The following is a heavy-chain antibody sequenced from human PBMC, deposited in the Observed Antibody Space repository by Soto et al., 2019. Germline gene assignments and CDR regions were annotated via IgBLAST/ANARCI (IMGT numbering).Heavy chain of an antibody. V-gene: IGHV3-7*03. CDR2: IKQDGSEK. D-gene: IGHD3-10*01. J-gene: IGHJ4*02. CDR3: ARDPGDYYGSGRWVYFDY. CDR1: GFTFSSYW. Sequence: EVQLVESGGGLVQPGGSLRLSCAASGFTFSSYWMSWVRQAPGKGLEWVANIKQDGSEKYYVDSVKGRFTISRDNAKNSLYLQMNSLRAEDTAVYYCARDPGDYYGSGRWVYFDYWGQGTLVTVSS.